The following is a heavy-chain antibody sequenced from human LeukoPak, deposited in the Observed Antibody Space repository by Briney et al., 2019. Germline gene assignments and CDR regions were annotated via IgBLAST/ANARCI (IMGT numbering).Heavy chain of an antibody. CDR2: IIPILGIP. D-gene: IGHD3-22*01. CDR3: ARVRDSSGFYTGAFDI. J-gene: IGHJ3*02. V-gene: IGHV1-69*04. CDR1: GGTFSSYA. Sequence: AVKVSCKASGGTFSSYAISWVRQAPGQGLEWMGRIIPILGIPNYAQKFQGRVTITADKSTTTAYMELSSLRSDDTAVYYCARVRDSSGFYTGAFDIWGQGTIVTVSS.